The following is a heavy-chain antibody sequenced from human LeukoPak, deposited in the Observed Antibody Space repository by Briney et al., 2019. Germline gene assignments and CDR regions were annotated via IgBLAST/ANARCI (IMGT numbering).Heavy chain of an antibody. CDR1: GYSFTGYY. CDR2: INPNTGGT. V-gene: IGHV1-2*02. CDR3: ACAKLYSNFDY. D-gene: IGHD1-26*01. J-gene: IGHJ4*02. Sequence: ASVKVSCKASGYSFTGYYIHWVRQAPGQGLEWMGWINPNTGGTDYAQKFQGRVTMTRDTSISTAYMELSRLRPDDMAVYYCACAKLYSNFDYWGPGTLVTVSS.